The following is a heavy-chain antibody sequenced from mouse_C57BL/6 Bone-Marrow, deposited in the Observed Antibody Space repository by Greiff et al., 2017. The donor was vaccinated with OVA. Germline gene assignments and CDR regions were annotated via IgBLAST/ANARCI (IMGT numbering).Heavy chain of an antibody. Sequence: QVHVKQPGAELVKPGASVKLSCKASGYTFTSYWMHWVKQRPGQGLEWIGMIHPNSGSTNYNEKFKSKATLTVDKSSSTAYMQLSSLTSEDSAVYYCARPFHYYGSSYGFDYWGQGTTLTVSS. V-gene: IGHV1-64*01. CDR3: ARPFHYYGSSYGFDY. J-gene: IGHJ2*01. CDR2: IHPNSGST. CDR1: GYTFTSYW. D-gene: IGHD1-1*01.